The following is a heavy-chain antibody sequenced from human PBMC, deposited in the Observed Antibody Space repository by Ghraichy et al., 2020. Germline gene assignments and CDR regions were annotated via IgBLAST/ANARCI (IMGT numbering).Heavy chain of an antibody. V-gene: IGHV4-39*07. CDR2: IYYSGST. Sequence: SETLSLTCTVSGGSISSSDYYWVWIRHPPGKGLKWIGSIYYSGSTYYNPSLKSRVTISLDTSKHHFSLKVSSVTAADTAVYFCARHVYTNLYYYYYMDVWGKGTAVTVSS. CDR1: GGSISSSDYY. CDR3: ARHVYTNLYYYYYMDV. J-gene: IGHJ6*03. D-gene: IGHD5/OR15-5a*01.